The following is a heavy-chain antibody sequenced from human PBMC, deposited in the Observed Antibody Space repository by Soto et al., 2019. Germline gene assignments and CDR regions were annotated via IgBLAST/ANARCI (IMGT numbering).Heavy chain of an antibody. J-gene: IGHJ6*03. CDR1: GFTFSSYW. D-gene: IGHD3-9*01. Sequence: GGSLRLSCAASGFTFSSYWMSWVRQAPGKGLEWVANIKQDGSEKYYVDSVKGRFTISRDNAKNSLYLQMNSLRAEDTAVYYCARDRRKTGPTPADYYYMDVWGKGTTVTVSS. CDR3: ARDRRKTGPTPADYYYMDV. CDR2: IKQDGSEK. V-gene: IGHV3-7*01.